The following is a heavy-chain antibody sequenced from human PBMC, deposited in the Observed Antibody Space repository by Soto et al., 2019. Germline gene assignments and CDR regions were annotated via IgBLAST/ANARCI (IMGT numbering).Heavy chain of an antibody. D-gene: IGHD2-15*01. V-gene: IGHV4-4*02. CDR1: SGSISSSNW. Sequence: QVQLQESGPGLVKPSGTLSLTCAVSSGSISSSNWWSWVRQPPGKGLEWIGEIYHSGSTNYNPSLKSRVTISVDKSKNQFSLKLSSVTAADTAVYYCARVGYCSGGSCYRAIRYFQHWGQGTLVTVSS. CDR3: ARVGYCSGGSCYRAIRYFQH. J-gene: IGHJ1*01. CDR2: IYHSGST.